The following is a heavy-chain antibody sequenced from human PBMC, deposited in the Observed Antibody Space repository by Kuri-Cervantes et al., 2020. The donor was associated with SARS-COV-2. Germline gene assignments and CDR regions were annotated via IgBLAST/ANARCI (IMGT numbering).Heavy chain of an antibody. V-gene: IGHV3-7*01. CDR2: IKQDGSEK. D-gene: IGHD1-26*01. J-gene: IGHJ3*02. CDR1: GFTFSSYA. CDR3: ARDAWEPDAFDI. Sequence: GGSLRLSCAASGFTFSSYAMSWVRQAPGKGLEWVANIKQDGSEKHYVDSVKGRFTISRDNAKNSLYLQMNSLRAEDTAVYYCARDAWEPDAFDIWGQGTMVTVSS.